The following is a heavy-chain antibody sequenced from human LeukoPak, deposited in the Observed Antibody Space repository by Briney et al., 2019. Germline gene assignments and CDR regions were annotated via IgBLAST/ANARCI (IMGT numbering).Heavy chain of an antibody. CDR2: HSGNT. CDR3: ARLIVLRYFDWLLPNWFDP. D-gene: IGHD3-9*01. Sequence: SGTLSLTCIVSGDFISSGDFSWTWIRQPPGKGLEWIGYHSGNTYYNPSLKSRVTISVDRSKNQFSLRLTSMTAADAAVYYCARLIVLRYFDWLLPNWFDPWGQGTLVTVSS. V-gene: IGHV4-30-2*01. CDR1: GDFISSGDFS. J-gene: IGHJ5*02.